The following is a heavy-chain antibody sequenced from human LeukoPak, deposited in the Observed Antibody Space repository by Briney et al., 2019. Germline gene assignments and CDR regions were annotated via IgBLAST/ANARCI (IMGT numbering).Heavy chain of an antibody. CDR1: GGSFSGYY. J-gene: IGHJ6*02. V-gene: IGHV4-34*01. CDR3: ARASAPPSFYYYYGMDV. Sequence: SETLSLTCAVYGGSFSGYYWSWIRQPPGKGLEWIGEINHSGSTNYNPSLKSRVTISVDTSKNQFSLKLSSVTAADTAVYYCARASAPPSFYYYYGMDVWGQGTTVTVSS. CDR2: INHSGST.